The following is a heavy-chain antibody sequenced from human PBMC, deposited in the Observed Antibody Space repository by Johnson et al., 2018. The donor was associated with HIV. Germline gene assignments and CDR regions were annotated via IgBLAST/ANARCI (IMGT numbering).Heavy chain of an antibody. CDR1: GFTLSNHW. J-gene: IGHJ3*02. Sequence: VQLVESGGGLVQPGGSLRLSCAASGFTLSNHWMSWVRQAPGKGLEYVANVNQDGSEKYYVDSVKGRFTISRDNSKNTLYLQMNSLRAEDTAVYYCARDQGGNHNAFDIWGQGTMVTVSS. CDR2: VNQDGSEK. CDR3: ARDQGGNHNAFDI. V-gene: IGHV3-7*01. D-gene: IGHD1-14*01.